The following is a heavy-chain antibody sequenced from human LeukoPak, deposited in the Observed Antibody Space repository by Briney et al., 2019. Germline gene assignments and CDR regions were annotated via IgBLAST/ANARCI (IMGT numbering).Heavy chain of an antibody. Sequence: SETLSLTCGVSGGSFSSHYWTWIRQPPGKGLEWIGEINPRGSTNYNPSLESRVTVSADTSRNQLSLRLTSVTAADSAVYFCARGLRQGSAWSWGPKEKSYQYMDVWGTGTTVIVSS. J-gene: IGHJ6*04. CDR3: ARGLRQGSAWSWGPKEKSYQYMDV. CDR1: GGSFSSHY. CDR2: INPRGST. V-gene: IGHV4-34*01. D-gene: IGHD6-19*01.